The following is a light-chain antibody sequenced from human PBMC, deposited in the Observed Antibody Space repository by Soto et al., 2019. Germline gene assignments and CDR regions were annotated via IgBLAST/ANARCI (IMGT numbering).Light chain of an antibody. Sequence: QSVLAQAPSASGAPGQRVTISCSGSSSNIGSTSISWFQQLPGTAPRLLIYRDNQRPSGVPDRFSGSKSGTSGSLGISGLRSEDEADYYCAAWDERLRGDVFGGGTKVTVL. CDR3: AAWDERLRGDV. CDR2: RDN. J-gene: IGLJ1*01. V-gene: IGLV1-47*01. CDR1: SSNIGSTS.